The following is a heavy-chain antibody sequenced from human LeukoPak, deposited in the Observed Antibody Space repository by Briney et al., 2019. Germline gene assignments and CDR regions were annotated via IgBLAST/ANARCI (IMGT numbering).Heavy chain of an antibody. CDR3: ARQKMVYYYGSGSQQFDY. CDR2: IYPGDSDI. CDR1: GYSFTSYW. Sequence: GESLKISCKGSGYSFTSYWIGWVRQMPGKGLEWMGIIYPGDSDIRYSPSFQGQVTISADKSISTAYLQWSSLKASDTAMYYCARQKMVYYYGSGSQQFDYWGQGTLVTVSS. J-gene: IGHJ4*02. D-gene: IGHD3-10*01. V-gene: IGHV5-51*01.